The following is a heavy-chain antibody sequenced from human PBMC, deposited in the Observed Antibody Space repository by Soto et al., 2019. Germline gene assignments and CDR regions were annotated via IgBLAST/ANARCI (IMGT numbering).Heavy chain of an antibody. D-gene: IGHD6-19*01. CDR1: GGIFSDFS. CDR3: ASSLRMAGIGNYYYGMDV. CDR2: IMPIFGGP. Sequence: QVQLVQSGAEVKKPGSSLKVSCKASGGIFSDFSFSWVRQAPGQGLEWMGGIMPIFGGPDYAQRFRGRVTITADEVTRTAFMELRVLTSEDTATYYCASSLRMAGIGNYYYGMDVWGQGTTVTVSS. V-gene: IGHV1-69*12. J-gene: IGHJ6*02.